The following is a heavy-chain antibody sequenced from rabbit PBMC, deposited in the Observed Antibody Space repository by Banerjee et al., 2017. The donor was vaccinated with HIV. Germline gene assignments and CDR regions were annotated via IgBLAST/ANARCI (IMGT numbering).Heavy chain of an antibody. J-gene: IGHJ4*01. Sequence: QQQLEESGGGLVKPGGTLTLTCKASGIDFSTYYYMCWVRQAPGKGLEWIGCIDSGSGGTHYASWAKGRFTISKTASTTVTLQMTSLTAADTATHFCARGNDYAGDGYALWGQGTLVTVS. CDR1: GIDFSTYYY. V-gene: IGHV1S45*01. CDR3: ARGNDYAGDGYAL. CDR2: IDSGSGGT. D-gene: IGHD3-3*01.